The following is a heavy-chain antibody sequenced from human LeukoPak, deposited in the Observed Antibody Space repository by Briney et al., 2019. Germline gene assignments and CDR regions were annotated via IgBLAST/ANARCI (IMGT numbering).Heavy chain of an antibody. CDR2: ISYDGSNK. CDR1: GFTLSSYA. D-gene: IGHD4-11*01. CDR3: ARFTSYSLDY. Sequence: GSLRPSCAASGFTLSSYAIHWARQAPGKGLEWVAVISYDGSNKYYADSVKGRFTISRDNSKNTLYLQMNSLRAEDTAVYYCARFTSYSLDYWGQGTLVTVSS. J-gene: IGHJ4*02. V-gene: IGHV3-30*04.